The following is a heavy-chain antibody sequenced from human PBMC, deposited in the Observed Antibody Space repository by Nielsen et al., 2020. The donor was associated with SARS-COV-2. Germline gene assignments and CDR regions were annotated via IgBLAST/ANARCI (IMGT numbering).Heavy chain of an antibody. D-gene: IGHD5-18*01. V-gene: IGHV1-46*01. CDR3: ARVDTAMDIADY. J-gene: IGHJ4*02. CDR1: GYTFTNNY. CDR2: INPSGGST. Sequence: ASVKVSCKASGYTFTNNYMYWVRQAPGQGLEWMGIINPSGGSTSYAQKLQGRVTMTTDTSTSTAYMELRSLRSDDTAVYYCARVDTAMDIADYWGQGTLVTVSS.